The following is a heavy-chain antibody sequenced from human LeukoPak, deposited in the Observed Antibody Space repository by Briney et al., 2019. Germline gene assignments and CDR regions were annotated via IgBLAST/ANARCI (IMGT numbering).Heavy chain of an antibody. CDR3: ARELAVGAAHFDY. D-gene: IGHD2-15*01. J-gene: IGHJ4*02. V-gene: IGHV4-39*07. Sequence: SETLSLTCSVSGGSISGYSWGWIRQPPGKGLEWIGSIYYRGSTYYNPSLKSQVTISVDTSKNQFSLNLSSVTAADTAVYYCARELAVGAAHFDYWGQGTLVTVSS. CDR1: GGSISGYS. CDR2: IYYRGST.